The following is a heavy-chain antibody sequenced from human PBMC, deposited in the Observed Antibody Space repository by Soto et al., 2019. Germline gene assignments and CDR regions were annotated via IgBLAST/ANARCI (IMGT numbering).Heavy chain of an antibody. CDR2: IYPGDSDT. V-gene: IGHV5-51*01. CDR1: GYTFTSYG. Sequence: VSCKASGYTFTSYGISWVRQAPGQGLEWMGWIIYPGDSDTRYSPSFQGQVTISADKSISTAYLQWSSLKASDTAMYYCARHSSGIAAHPWGQGTLVTVSS. D-gene: IGHD6-13*01. J-gene: IGHJ5*02. CDR3: ARHSSGIAAHP.